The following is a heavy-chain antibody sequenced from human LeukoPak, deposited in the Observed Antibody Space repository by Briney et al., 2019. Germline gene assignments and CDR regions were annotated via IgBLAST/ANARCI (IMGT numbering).Heavy chain of an antibody. D-gene: IGHD2-2*01. V-gene: IGHV4-38-2*02. CDR1: GYSISSGYQ. CDR2: IFHTGSA. J-gene: IGHJ5*02. Sequence: SETLSLTCAVSGYSISSGYQWAWIRQPPGKTLEWIGSIFHTGSAHYNPSLKSRVTMSIDTSTNHFSLRLSSVTAADTALYYCARDPRWLTPDCTSTSCYENYFDPWGQGILATVSS. CDR3: ARDPRWLTPDCTSTSCYENYFDP.